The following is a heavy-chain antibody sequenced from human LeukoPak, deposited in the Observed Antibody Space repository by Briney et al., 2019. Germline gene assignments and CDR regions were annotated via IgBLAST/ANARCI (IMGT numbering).Heavy chain of an antibody. CDR2: INHSGST. V-gene: IGHV4-38-2*02. CDR1: GYSISSGYY. Sequence: SETLSLTCTVSGYSISSGYYWGWIRQPPGKGLEWIGEINHSGSTNYNPSLKSRVTISVDTSKNQFSLKLSSVTAADTAVYYCARLRPTAYSRDGYNRYYFDYWGQGTLVTVSS. CDR3: ARLRPTAYSRDGYNRYYFDY. D-gene: IGHD5-24*01. J-gene: IGHJ4*02.